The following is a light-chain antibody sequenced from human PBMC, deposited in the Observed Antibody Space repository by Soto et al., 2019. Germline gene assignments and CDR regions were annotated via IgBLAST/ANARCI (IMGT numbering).Light chain of an antibody. CDR3: QQYYSYPPWT. Sequence: IQLTQSPSSLSASVGDRVTSTCRASQGISNFLAWYKQKPGKAPKLLIYAASTLQSGVPSRFSGSGSGTDFTLTISCLQSEDFATYYCQQYYSYPPWTFGQGTKVDIK. J-gene: IGKJ1*01. CDR1: QGISNF. V-gene: IGKV1-9*01. CDR2: AAS.